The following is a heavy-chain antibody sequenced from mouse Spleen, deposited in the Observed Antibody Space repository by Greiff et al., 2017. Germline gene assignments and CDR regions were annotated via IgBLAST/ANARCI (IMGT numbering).Heavy chain of an antibody. Sequence: QVQLKQPGAELVKPGASVKLSCKASGYTFTSYWMHWVKQRPGQGLEWIGMIHPNSGSTNYNEKFKSKATLTVDKSSSTAYMQLSSLTSEDSAVYYCARSAIYYYDGSPYWYFDVWGAGTTVTVSS. CDR2: IHPNSGST. V-gene: IGHV1-64*01. J-gene: IGHJ1*01. D-gene: IGHD1-1*01. CDR1: GYTFTSYW. CDR3: ARSAIYYYDGSPYWYFDV.